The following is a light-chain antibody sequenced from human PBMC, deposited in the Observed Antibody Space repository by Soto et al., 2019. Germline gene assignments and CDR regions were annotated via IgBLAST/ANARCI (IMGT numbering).Light chain of an antibody. Sequence: QSVLTQPASVSGSPRQSITISCTGTSSDVGGYNYVSWYQQHPGKAPKLIIYDVSNRPSGVSNRFSGSKSGNTASLTISGLQTEDEADYYCSSYTSSSTLYVFGTGTKLTVL. CDR1: SSDVGGYNY. V-gene: IGLV2-14*01. CDR3: SSYTSSSTLYV. CDR2: DVS. J-gene: IGLJ1*01.